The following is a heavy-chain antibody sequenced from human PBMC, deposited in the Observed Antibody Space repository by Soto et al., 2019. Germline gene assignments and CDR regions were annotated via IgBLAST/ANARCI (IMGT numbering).Heavy chain of an antibody. Sequence: SGPTLVNPTQTLTLTCSFSGFSLTTGVGVGWIRQPPGKALEWLAIIYWNDEKLYNPSLRTRLTITKDTSKNQVVLTVTDMDPVDTATYYCAHRVNMARGPYNYFGPWGQGTLVTVSS. CDR2: IYWNDEK. CDR3: AHRVNMARGPYNYFGP. D-gene: IGHD3-10*01. V-gene: IGHV2-5*01. CDR1: GFSLTTGVG. J-gene: IGHJ5*02.